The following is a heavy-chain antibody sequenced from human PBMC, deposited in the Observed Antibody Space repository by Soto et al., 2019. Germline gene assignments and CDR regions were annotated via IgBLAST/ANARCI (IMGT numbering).Heavy chain of an antibody. CDR1: GGSISSGGYY. CDR3: ATWHEREHAYDV. V-gene: IGHV3-53*01. Sequence: VQLQESGPGLVKPSQTLSLTCTVSGGSISSGGYYWSWIRQAPGKGLEWVSALYDVDGSFYADSVKGRFTTSSDSSKTTVYLQMNGLRPDDTAVYYCATWHEREHAYDVWGQGTTVTVSS. J-gene: IGHJ3*01. CDR2: LYDVDGS. D-gene: IGHD1-1*01.